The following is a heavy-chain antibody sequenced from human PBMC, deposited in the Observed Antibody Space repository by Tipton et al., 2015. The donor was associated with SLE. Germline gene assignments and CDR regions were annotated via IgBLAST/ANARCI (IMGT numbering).Heavy chain of an antibody. CDR3: ARVGDYYNSGSRVFDH. J-gene: IGHJ4*02. Sequence: TLSLTCRVSGGSISMDGYYWSWVRQLPGAGLEWLGYIYYSGSTYYNPSLGSRVTISVDTSQNQFSLRLTSVTAADTAVYFCARVGDYYNSGSRVFDHWGQGFLVTVSS. CDR2: IYYSGST. CDR1: GGSISMDGYY. D-gene: IGHD3-10*01. V-gene: IGHV4-31*03.